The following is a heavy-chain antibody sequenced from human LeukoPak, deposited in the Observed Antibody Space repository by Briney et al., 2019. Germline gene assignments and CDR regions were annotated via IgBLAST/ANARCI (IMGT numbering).Heavy chain of an antibody. CDR3: ARGAFYESKEGHFDY. Sequence: PETLSLTCSVSGDSIIGYYWGWIREPPGKGLEWIGNIYYTGNTYFNSSLKSRVTISVDTSKNQFSLKLSSVTAADTAVYYCARGAFYESKEGHFDYWGQGTLVTVSS. V-gene: IGHV4-38-2*02. J-gene: IGHJ4*02. CDR2: IYYTGNT. D-gene: IGHD3-22*01. CDR1: GDSIIGYY.